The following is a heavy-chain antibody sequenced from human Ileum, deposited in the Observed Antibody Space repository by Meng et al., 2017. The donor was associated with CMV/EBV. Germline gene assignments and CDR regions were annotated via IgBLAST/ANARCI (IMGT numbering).Heavy chain of an antibody. Sequence: QIQRQGSGPGMVKPAETLSPTCTASGDPISSGSHSWAWFRQPPGKRLEWIGSMYFSGIADYNPSLKSRVTISLHATQKQFSLRLTSVTAADSAVYFCARDLTNKWFYYWGQGTLVTVSS. J-gene: IGHJ4*02. V-gene: IGHV4-39*07. CDR2: MYFSGIA. CDR1: GDPISSGSHS. CDR3: ARDLTNKWFYY. D-gene: IGHD1-26*01.